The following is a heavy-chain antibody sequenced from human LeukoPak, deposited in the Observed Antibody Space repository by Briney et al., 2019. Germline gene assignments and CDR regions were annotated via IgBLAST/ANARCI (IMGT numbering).Heavy chain of an antibody. D-gene: IGHD6-19*01. Sequence: ASVKVSCKASGYTFTGYYMHWVRQAPGQGLEWMGRINPNSGGTNYAQKFQGRVTMTRDTSISTAYMELSRLRSDDTAVYYCARGRWGSSGWYTLDYWGQGTLVTVSS. V-gene: IGHV1-2*06. J-gene: IGHJ4*02. CDR2: INPNSGGT. CDR1: GYTFTGYY. CDR3: ARGRWGSSGWYTLDY.